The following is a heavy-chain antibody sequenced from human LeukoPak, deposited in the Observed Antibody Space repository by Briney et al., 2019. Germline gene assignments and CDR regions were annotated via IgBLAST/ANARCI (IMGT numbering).Heavy chain of an antibody. CDR1: GFTFSSYW. D-gene: IGHD2-21*02. V-gene: IGHV3-74*01. CDR3: ATGNCGGDCYSGY. J-gene: IGHJ4*02. Sequence: GGSLRLSCAASGFTFSSYWMHWVRQAPGKGLMWVSRINSDGSRTTYADSVRGRFTISRDNAKNTLYLQMNSLRAEDTAVYYCATGNCGGDCYSGYWGQGTLVTVSS. CDR2: INSDGSRT.